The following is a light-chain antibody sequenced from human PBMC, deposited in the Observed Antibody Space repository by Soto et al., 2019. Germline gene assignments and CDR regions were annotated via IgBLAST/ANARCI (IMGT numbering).Light chain of an antibody. CDR3: NSYVGSNNYG. Sequence: QSVLTQPPSASGSPGQSVTISCIGTASDIGRYNYVSWYQHHPGKAPKLIIYEATKRPSGVPDRFSGSKSGNTASLTVSGLQADDESDYYCNSYVGSNNYGFGTGTKVTVL. CDR2: EAT. CDR1: ASDIGRYNY. V-gene: IGLV2-8*01. J-gene: IGLJ1*01.